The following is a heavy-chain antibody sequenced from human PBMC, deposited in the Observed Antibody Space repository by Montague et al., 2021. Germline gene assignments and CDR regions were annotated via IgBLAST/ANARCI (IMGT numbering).Heavy chain of an antibody. CDR3: ARHSYKTFDF. J-gene: IGHJ4*02. Sequence: NEDAESVKGRITINTDTLKNQLSLHLTSVTPEDTAVFYCARHSYKTFDFWGQGTLVTVSS. CDR2: N. D-gene: IGHD1-1*01. V-gene: IGHV6-1*01.